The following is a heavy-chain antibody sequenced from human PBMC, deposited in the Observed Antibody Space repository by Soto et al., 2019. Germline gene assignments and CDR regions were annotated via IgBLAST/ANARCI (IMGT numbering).Heavy chain of an antibody. V-gene: IGHV3-7*01. J-gene: IGHJ4*02. CDR2: IKEDGSEK. CDR1: GFTFSNYC. CDR3: SRDVVVGAKALNY. Sequence: LRXSCAASGFTFSNYCITWVRQAPGKGLEWVANIKEDGSEKHYVDSVKGRFTISRDNAKNSLYLQMNSLRVEDTAVYFCSRDVVVGAKALNYWGQGALATVSS. D-gene: IGHD2-15*01.